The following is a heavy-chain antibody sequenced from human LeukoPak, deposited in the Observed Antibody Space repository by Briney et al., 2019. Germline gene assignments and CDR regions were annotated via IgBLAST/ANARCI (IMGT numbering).Heavy chain of an antibody. CDR2: INPNSGGT. D-gene: IGHD3-3*01. Sequence: GASVKVSCKASGYTFTGYYMHWVRQAPGQGLEWMGWINPNSGGTNYAQKFQGRVTMTRDTSISTAYMELSRLRSDDTAVYYCASDITIFGVVTRGDYWGQGTLVTVSS. V-gene: IGHV1-2*02. CDR3: ASDITIFGVVTRGDY. CDR1: GYTFTGYY. J-gene: IGHJ4*02.